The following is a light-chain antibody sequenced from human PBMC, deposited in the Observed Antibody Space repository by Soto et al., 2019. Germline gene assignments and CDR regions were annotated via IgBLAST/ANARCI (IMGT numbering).Light chain of an antibody. CDR3: QQYSSFWT. Sequence: DIQMTQSPSSLSASLGGRVTITCRASQSISSWLAWYQQKPGKAPKLLIYKASSLESGVPSRFSGSGSGIEFTLTISSLQPDDFATYYCQQYSSFWTFGQGTKVDIK. CDR1: QSISSW. J-gene: IGKJ1*01. V-gene: IGKV1-5*03. CDR2: KAS.